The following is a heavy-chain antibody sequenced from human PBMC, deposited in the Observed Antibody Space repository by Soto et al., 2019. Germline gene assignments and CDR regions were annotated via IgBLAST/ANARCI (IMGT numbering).Heavy chain of an antibody. CDR1: GGSFSGYY. CDR3: ARGRGCSSTSCYPSWQNRYYYYMDV. Sequence: SETLSLTCAVYGGSFSGYYWSWIRQPPGKGLEWIGEINHSGSTNYNPSLKSRVTISVDTSKNQFSLKLSSVTAADTAVYYCARGRGCSSTSCYPSWQNRYYYYMDVWGKGTTVTVSS. J-gene: IGHJ6*03. D-gene: IGHD2-2*01. CDR2: INHSGST. V-gene: IGHV4-34*01.